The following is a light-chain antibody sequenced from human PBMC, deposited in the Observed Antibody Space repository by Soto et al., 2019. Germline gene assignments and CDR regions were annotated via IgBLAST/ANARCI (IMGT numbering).Light chain of an antibody. Sequence: EILITQSPATLSVSPGERATLSCRASQSISRNLAWYHQKPGQAPRLLIYGASTRATGIPARFSGSGSGTEFTLTISSLQSEDFALYYCHQYNNWPPGTFGQGTKVDIK. CDR2: GAS. J-gene: IGKJ2*01. CDR1: QSISRN. CDR3: HQYNNWPPGT. V-gene: IGKV3-15*01.